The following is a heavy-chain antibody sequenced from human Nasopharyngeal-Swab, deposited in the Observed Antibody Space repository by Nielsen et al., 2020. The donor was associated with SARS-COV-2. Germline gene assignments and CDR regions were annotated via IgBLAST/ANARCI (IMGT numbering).Heavy chain of an antibody. Sequence: GSLRLSCAVSGGSIGSSNWWSWVRQPPGKGLEWIGEIYHSGSTNYNPSLKSRVTISVDKSKNQFSLKLSSVTAADTAVYYCARVVRIRFLEWSRYYGMDVWGQGTTVTVSS. D-gene: IGHD3-3*01. CDR2: IYHSGST. J-gene: IGHJ6*02. V-gene: IGHV4-4*02. CDR3: ARVVRIRFLEWSRYYGMDV. CDR1: GGSIGSSNW.